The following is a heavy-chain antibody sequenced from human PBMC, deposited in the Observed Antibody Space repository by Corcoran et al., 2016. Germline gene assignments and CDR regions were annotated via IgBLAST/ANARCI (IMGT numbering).Heavy chain of an antibody. J-gene: IGHJ3*02. CDR1: GYTFTSYD. Sequence: QVQLVQSGAEVKKPGASVKVSCKASGYTFTSYDINWVRQATGQGLEWMGWMNPNSGNTGYAQKFQGRVTMTRNTSISTAYMELSSLRSEDTAVYYCARGSYTMIVVVIGNDAFDIWGQGTMVTVSS. D-gene: IGHD3-22*01. CDR2: MNPNSGNT. CDR3: ARGSYTMIVVVIGNDAFDI. V-gene: IGHV1-8*01.